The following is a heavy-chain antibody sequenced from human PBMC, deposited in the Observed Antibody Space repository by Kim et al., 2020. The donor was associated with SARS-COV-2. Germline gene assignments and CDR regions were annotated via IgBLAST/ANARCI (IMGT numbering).Heavy chain of an antibody. V-gene: IGHV4-39*01. D-gene: IGHD5-18*01. CDR2: GST. Sequence: GSTYYNPSLKSRVTISVDTSKNQFSLKLSSVTAADTAVYYCASRYGPFDYWGQGTLVTVSS. CDR3: ASRYGPFDY. J-gene: IGHJ4*02.